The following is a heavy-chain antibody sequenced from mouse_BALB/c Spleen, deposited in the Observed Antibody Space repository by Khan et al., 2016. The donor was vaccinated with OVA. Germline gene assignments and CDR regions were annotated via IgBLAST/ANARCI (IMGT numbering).Heavy chain of an antibody. CDR1: GFAFSSYD. Sequence: EVELVESGGGLVKPGGSLKLSCAASGFAFSSYDMSWVRQTPEKRLEWVATISSGGSYTYYPDSVKGRFTISRDNARNTMYLHMSSLRSEDTALYYCSRHPLYAMDYWGQGPSVTVSS. CDR2: ISSGGSYT. J-gene: IGHJ4*01. V-gene: IGHV5-9*02. CDR3: SRHPLYAMDY.